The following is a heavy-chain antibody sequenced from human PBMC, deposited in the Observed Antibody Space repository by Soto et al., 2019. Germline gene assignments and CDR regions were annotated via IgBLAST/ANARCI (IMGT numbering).Heavy chain of an antibody. D-gene: IGHD3-3*01. Sequence: GPLRLSCAASGFTFISYDMHWVRQAPGKGLEWVAVISYDGSNKYYADSVKGRFTISRDNSKNTLYLQMNSLRAEDTAVYYCAREDYDFWGQGTLVTVSS. CDR2: ISYDGSNK. J-gene: IGHJ4*02. CDR1: GFTFISYD. CDR3: AREDYDF. V-gene: IGHV3-30-3*01.